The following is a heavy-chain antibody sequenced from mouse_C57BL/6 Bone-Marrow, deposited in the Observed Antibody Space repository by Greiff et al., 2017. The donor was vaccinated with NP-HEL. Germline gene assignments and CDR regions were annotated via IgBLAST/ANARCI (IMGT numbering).Heavy chain of an antibody. Sequence: VQRVESGAELVKPGASVKISCKASGYAFSSYWMNWVKQRPGKGLEWIGQIYPGDGDTNYNGKFKGKATLTADKSSSTAYMQLSSLTSEDSAVYFCARILANLFDYWGQGTTLTVSS. D-gene: IGHD1-1*01. CDR3: ARILANLFDY. J-gene: IGHJ2*01. V-gene: IGHV1-80*01. CDR1: GYAFSSYW. CDR2: IYPGDGDT.